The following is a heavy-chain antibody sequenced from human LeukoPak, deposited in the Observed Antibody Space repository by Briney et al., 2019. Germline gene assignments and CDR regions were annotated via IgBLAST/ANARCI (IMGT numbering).Heavy chain of an antibody. CDR3: ARENYGMDV. J-gene: IGHJ6*02. Sequence: GGSLRLSCAASGFTLSSYGMHWVRQAPGKGLEWVAVIWYDGSNKYYADSVKGRFTISRDNSKNTLYLQMNSLRAEDTAVYYCARENYGMDVWGQGTTVTVSS. CDR2: IWYDGSNK. V-gene: IGHV3-33*01. CDR1: GFTLSSYG.